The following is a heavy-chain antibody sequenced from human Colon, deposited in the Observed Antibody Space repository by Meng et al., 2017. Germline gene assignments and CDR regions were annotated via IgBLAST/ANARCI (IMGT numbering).Heavy chain of an antibody. Sequence: QVQLQQWGAGVLKPSETLSLTCAVYGGSFSGYYWSWIRQPPGKGLEWIGEINHSGRTNYNPSVKSRVSMSVDKSQNHFSLRLSSVTAADTAVYYCARSPYSGSALPFFDYWGQGSLVTVSS. CDR3: ARSPYSGSALPFFDY. V-gene: IGHV4-34*01. CDR1: GGSFSGYY. CDR2: INHSGRT. J-gene: IGHJ4*02. D-gene: IGHD1-26*01.